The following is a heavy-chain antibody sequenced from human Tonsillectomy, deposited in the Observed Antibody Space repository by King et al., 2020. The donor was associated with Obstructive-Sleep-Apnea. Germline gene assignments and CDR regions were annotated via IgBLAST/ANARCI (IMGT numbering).Heavy chain of an antibody. CDR1: GYSINSDYY. V-gene: IGHV4-38-2*02. J-gene: IGHJ4*02. CDR2: IYHTGST. Sequence: QLQESGPGLVKPSETLSLTCTVSGYSINSDYYWGWIRPPPGKGLEWIGSIYHTGSTYYNSSLKSRVTISVDTSKNQFSLKLNSVTAADTAVYYCTRGDGDYRGIDYWGQGTLVTVSS. CDR3: TRGDGDYRGIDY. D-gene: IGHD4-17*01.